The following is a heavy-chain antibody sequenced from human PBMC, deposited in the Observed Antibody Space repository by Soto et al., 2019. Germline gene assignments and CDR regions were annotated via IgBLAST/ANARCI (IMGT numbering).Heavy chain of an antibody. Sequence: GGSLRLSCAASGFRFSAYAMHWVRQAPGKGLEWVAVISYEGSNRFYADSVKGRFTVSRDNSKNMVYLQMNSLRGEDTAVFYCAKDYGDYNFNYGMDVWGQGSTVTVSS. J-gene: IGHJ6*02. D-gene: IGHD4-17*01. CDR3: AKDYGDYNFNYGMDV. CDR2: ISYEGSNR. CDR1: GFRFSAYA. V-gene: IGHV3-30*18.